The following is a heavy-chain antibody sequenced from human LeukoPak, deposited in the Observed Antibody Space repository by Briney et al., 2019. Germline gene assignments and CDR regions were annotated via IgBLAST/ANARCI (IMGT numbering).Heavy chain of an antibody. D-gene: IGHD6-19*01. CDR1: GFTFGSHS. CDR2: ISSSSGTI. V-gene: IGHV3-48*01. CDR3: ARESSGGNFDY. J-gene: IGHJ4*02. Sequence: GGSLRLSCATSGFTFGSHSMNWVRQAPGKGLEWVSYISSSSGTIYYADSVKGRFTISRENAKNSLYLQMNSLRAGDTAVYYCARESSGGNFDYWGQGTLVTVSS.